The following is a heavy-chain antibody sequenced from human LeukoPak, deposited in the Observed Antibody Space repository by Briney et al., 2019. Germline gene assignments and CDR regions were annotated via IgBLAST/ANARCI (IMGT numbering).Heavy chain of an antibody. CDR1: GGTFSSYA. CDR3: ARETPGGNDAFDI. Sequence: SVKVSCKASGGTFSSYAISWVRQAPGQGLEWMGRIIPVLGIANYAQKFQGRVTITADKSTSTAYMELSSLRSEDTAVYYCARETPGGNDAFDIWGQGTMVTVSS. CDR2: IIPVLGIA. D-gene: IGHD3-16*01. V-gene: IGHV1-69*04. J-gene: IGHJ3*02.